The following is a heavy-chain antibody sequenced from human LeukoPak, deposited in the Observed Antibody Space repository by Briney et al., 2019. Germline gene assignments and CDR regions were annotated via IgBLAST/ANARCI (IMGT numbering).Heavy chain of an antibody. J-gene: IGHJ4*02. D-gene: IGHD3-10*01. CDR2: INPNSGGT. Sequence: ASVKVSCKASGYTFTGYYMHWVRQAPGQGLEWMGWINPNSGGTNYAQKFQGRVTMTRDTSISTAYMELSRLRSDDTAVYYCARGHQYYYGSGSRTLDYWGQGTLVTVSS. V-gene: IGHV1-2*02. CDR1: GYTFTGYY. CDR3: ARGHQYYYGSGSRTLDY.